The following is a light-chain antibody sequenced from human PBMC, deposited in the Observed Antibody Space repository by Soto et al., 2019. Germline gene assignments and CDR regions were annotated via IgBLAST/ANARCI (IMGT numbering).Light chain of an antibody. J-gene: IGKJ4*01. V-gene: IGKV1-9*01. CDR3: QQLNAYPHS. CDR1: QDITNY. CDR2: GAS. Sequence: DLQLTQSPSFLSASVGDRVTITCRASQDITNYLAWYLQKPGKAPKLLIYGASTLQSGVPSRFSGSGSGTEFTLTVSSLQPEDFATYYCQQLNAYPHSFGGGTKVEIK.